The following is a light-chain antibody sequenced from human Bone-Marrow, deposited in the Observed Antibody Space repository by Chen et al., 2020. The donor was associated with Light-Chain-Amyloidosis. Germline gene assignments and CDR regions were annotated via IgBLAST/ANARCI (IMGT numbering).Light chain of an antibody. V-gene: IGKV3-15*01. CDR1: ESVGSN. J-gene: IGKJ1*01. Sequence: EIVMTQSPDTLSVSPGETATLSCRASESVGSNVAWHQQRPGQAPRLLIYRASIRATGVPARFRGSGSGTEFTLTISSPQSEDSALYYCQQYKNWPPWTFGQGTKVEIK. CDR3: QQYKNWPPWT. CDR2: RAS.